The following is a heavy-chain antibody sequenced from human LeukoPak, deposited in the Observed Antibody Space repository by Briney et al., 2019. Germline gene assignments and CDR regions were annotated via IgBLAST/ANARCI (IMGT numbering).Heavy chain of an antibody. Sequence: GGSLRLSCVDSGFTFTNAWMSWVRQAPGKGLEWIGRIKSKTDGETTNYAEPVRGRFTISRDDSKSAVYLQMNSLKIEDKAVYYCTTDLGTYYHGSQRLIPIDYWGQGTLVTVSS. V-gene: IGHV3-15*01. CDR3: TTDLGTYYHGSQRLIPIDY. D-gene: IGHD3-10*01. CDR1: GFTFTNAW. J-gene: IGHJ4*02. CDR2: IKSKTDGETT.